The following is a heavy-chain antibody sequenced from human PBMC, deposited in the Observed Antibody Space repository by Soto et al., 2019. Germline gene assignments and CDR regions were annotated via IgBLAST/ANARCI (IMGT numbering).Heavy chain of an antibody. CDR1: GFTFSSYA. D-gene: IGHD5-18*01. CDR2: ISGSGGST. CDR3: AKTVLLDTGFDP. V-gene: IGHV3-23*01. Sequence: PGGSLRLSCAASGFTFSSYAMSWVRQAPGKGLEWVSAISGSGGSTYYADSVKGRFTTSRDNSKNTLYLQMNSLRAEDTAVYYCAKTVLLDTGFDPWGQETLVTVSS. J-gene: IGHJ5*02.